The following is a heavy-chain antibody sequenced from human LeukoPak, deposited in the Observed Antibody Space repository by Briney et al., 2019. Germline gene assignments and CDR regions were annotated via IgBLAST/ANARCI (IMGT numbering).Heavy chain of an antibody. J-gene: IGHJ6*03. D-gene: IGHD3-22*01. CDR3: ATARYDSSGYYCYYYYYYMDV. CDR2: IYYSWST. Sequence: SETLSLTCTVSGGSISRYYCSWIRQPPGKGVEGMGFIYYSWSTNYNPCLKSRCTISVDTSKHQFFLMLISVTAADTAVGCFATARYDSSGYYCYYYYYYMDVWGQGTPVTVSS. V-gene: IGHV4-59*12. CDR1: GGSISRYY.